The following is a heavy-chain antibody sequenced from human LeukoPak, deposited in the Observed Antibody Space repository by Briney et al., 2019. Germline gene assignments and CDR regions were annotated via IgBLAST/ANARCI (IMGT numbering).Heavy chain of an antibody. Sequence: GESLKISCKGSGYSFASYWIGWVRQMPGKGLEWMGIIYPGDSDTRYGPSFQGQVTISADKSISTAYLQWSSLKASDTAMYYCARRGYYDSSGYYYFDYWGQGTLVTVSS. D-gene: IGHD3-22*01. CDR3: ARRGYYDSSGYYYFDY. V-gene: IGHV5-51*01. CDR1: GYSFASYW. CDR2: IYPGDSDT. J-gene: IGHJ4*02.